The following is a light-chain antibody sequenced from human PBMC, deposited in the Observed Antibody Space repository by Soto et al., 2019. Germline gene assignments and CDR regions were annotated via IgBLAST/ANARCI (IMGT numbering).Light chain of an antibody. CDR2: DVT. Sequence: QSVLTQPASVSASPGQSITISCTGTSTDIGAYKFVSWYQQHPGKAPKLMIYDVTSRPSGVSNRFSGSKSGNTASLLISGLQAEDEGDYYCISYTGFDTYVFGTGTKVTVL. V-gene: IGLV2-14*03. CDR1: STDIGAYKF. J-gene: IGLJ1*01. CDR3: ISYTGFDTYV.